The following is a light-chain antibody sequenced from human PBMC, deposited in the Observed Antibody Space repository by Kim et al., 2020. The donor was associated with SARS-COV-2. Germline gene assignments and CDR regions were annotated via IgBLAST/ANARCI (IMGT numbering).Light chain of an antibody. CDR1: QDIRNY. CDR3: QHYDSLPLT. J-gene: IGKJ4*01. CDR2: DAS. Sequence: ASEGDRVTITCHASQDIRNYLNWYQQKPGRAPKRLIYDASNLKTGVPSRFSGSGSGRDFTFTISSLQPEDIATYYCQHYDSLPLTFGGGTKVDIK. V-gene: IGKV1-33*01.